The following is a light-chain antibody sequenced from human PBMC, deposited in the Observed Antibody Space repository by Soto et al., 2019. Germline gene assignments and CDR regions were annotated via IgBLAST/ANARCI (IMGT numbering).Light chain of an antibody. CDR2: GAS. CDR3: QQYNNWPPIT. CDR1: QGIGNA. J-gene: IGKJ5*01. Sequence: AIQMTQSPSSLSASVGDRVTISCRSSQGIGNALGWYQQKPGKPPKVLIYGASNLQSGVPPRFSGSGSGTDFTLTISSLQSEDFAVYYCQQYNNWPPITFGQGTRLEIK. V-gene: IGKV1-6*01.